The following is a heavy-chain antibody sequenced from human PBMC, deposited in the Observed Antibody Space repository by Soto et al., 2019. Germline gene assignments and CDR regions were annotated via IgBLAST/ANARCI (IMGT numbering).Heavy chain of an antibody. V-gene: IGHV3-43D*04. CDR2: TNSDGTDS. D-gene: IGHD3-22*01. CDR1: GFDFEDCA. J-gene: IGHJ4*02. CDR3: AKSLYYYDSSPLDH. Sequence: VGSLRLSCAAAGFDFEDCAMHWVRQVPGKGLEWVSLTNSDGTDSYYVDSVKGRFTISRDNAKTTLYLQMDRLRPEDTALYFCAKSLYYYDSSPLDHWGQGTLVTVSS.